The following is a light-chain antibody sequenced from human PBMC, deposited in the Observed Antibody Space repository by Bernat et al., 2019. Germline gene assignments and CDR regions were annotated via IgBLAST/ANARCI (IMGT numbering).Light chain of an antibody. J-gene: IGLJ3*02. CDR1: SSDIGNTNY. Sequence: QSALTQPASVSGSPGQSITLSCTGTSSDIGNTNYISWYQQQPGKAPKLIIYDVTDRPSGVSNRFSGSKSGNTASLTISGLQPEDEDHYYCASYTTTNALVFGGGTKLTVL. CDR2: DVT. CDR3: ASYTTTNALV. V-gene: IGLV2-14*03.